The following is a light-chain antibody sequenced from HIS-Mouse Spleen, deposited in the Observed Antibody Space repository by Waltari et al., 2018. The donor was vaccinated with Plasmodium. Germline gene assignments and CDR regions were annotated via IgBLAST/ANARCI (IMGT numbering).Light chain of an antibody. Sequence: AIWMTQSPSLLSASTGDRVTISCRMSQGIRSYLAWYQQKPGKAPELLIYAASTLQSGVPSRFSGGGSGTDFTLTISCLQSEDFATYYCQQYYSFPYTFGQGTKLEIK. CDR3: QQYYSFPYT. J-gene: IGKJ2*01. V-gene: IGKV1D-8*02. CDR1: QGIRSY. CDR2: AAS.